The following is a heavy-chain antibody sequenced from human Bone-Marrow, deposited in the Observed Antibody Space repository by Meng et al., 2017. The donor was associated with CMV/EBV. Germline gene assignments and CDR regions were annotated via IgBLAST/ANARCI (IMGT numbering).Heavy chain of an antibody. V-gene: IGHV3-20*01. CDR2: INWNGGST. J-gene: IGHJ6*02. Sequence: GGSLRLSCAASGFMFDDYGMSWVRQAPGKGLEWVSGINWNGGSTDYADSVKGRFTISRDNAKNSLYLHMNSLRVEGTALYHCARNVGYYYGMDVWGQGTTVTVSS. D-gene: IGHD1-26*01. CDR3: ARNVGYYYGMDV. CDR1: GFMFDDYG.